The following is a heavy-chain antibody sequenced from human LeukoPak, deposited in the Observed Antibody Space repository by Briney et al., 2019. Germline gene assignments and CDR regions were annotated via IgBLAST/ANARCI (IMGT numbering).Heavy chain of an antibody. CDR3: AAQGIAVAGTRDDAFDI. CDR1: GGTFSSYA. D-gene: IGHD6-19*01. CDR2: IIPVFGTA. J-gene: IGHJ3*02. V-gene: IGHV1-69*13. Sequence: SVKVSCKASGGTFSSYAISWVRQAPGQGLEWMGGIIPVFGTANYAQKFQGRVTITADESTSTAYMELSSLRSEDTAVYYCAAQGIAVAGTRDDAFDIWGQGTMVTVSS.